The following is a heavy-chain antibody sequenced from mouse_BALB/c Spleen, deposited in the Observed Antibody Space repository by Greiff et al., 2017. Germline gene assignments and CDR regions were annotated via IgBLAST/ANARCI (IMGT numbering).Heavy chain of an antibody. J-gene: IGHJ4*01. CDR1: GFTFNTYA. D-gene: IGHD1-2*01. V-gene: IGHV10-1*02. Sequence: EVNLVESGGGLVQPKGSLKLSCAASGFTFNTYAMNWVRQAPGKGLEWVARIRSKSNNYATYYADSVKDRFTISRDDSQSMLYLQMNNLKTEDTALDFRVEPAGGFYYAMDYWGQGTSVTVSS. CDR2: IRSKSNNYAT. CDR3: VEPAGGFYYAMDY.